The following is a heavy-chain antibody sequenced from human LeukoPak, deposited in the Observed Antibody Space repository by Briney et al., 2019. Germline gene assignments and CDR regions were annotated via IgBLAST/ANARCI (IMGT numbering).Heavy chain of an antibody. Sequence: SETLSLTCTVSGGSISSYYWSWIRQPAGKGLEWIGRIYTSGGTNYNPSLTSRVTMSVDTSKNQFSLKLSSVTAADTAVYYCARDQYDYYGSGSLPGYMDVWGKGTTVTVSS. CDR1: GGSISSYY. V-gene: IGHV4-4*07. CDR2: IYTSGGT. CDR3: ARDQYDYYGSGSLPGYMDV. D-gene: IGHD3-10*01. J-gene: IGHJ6*03.